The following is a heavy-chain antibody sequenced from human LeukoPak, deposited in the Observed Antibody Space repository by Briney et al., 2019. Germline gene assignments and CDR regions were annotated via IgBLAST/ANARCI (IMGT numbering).Heavy chain of an antibody. J-gene: IGHJ6*03. D-gene: IGHD4-23*01. V-gene: IGHV1-69*04. CDR3: ARVSGRKYGGLWGRYYYYYMDV. CDR2: IIPILGIA. Sequence: AASVKVSCKASGGTFSSYAISWVRQAPGQGLEWMGRIIPILGIANYAQKFQGRVTITADKSTSTAYMELSSLRSEDTAVYYCARVSGRKYGGLWGRYYYYYMDVWGKGPTVTVSS. CDR1: GGTFSSYA.